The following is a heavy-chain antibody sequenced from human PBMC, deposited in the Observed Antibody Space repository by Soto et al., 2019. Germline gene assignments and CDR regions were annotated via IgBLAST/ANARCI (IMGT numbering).Heavy chain of an antibody. CDR2: MNPNSGNT. CDR1: GYTFTSYD. V-gene: IGHV1-8*01. Sequence: ASVKVSCKASGYTFTSYDINWVRQATGQGLEWMGWMNPNSGNTGYAQKFQGRVTMTRNTSISTAYMELSSLRSEDTAVYYCARGDATMVRGVHYYYYMDVWGKGTTVTVS. D-gene: IGHD3-10*01. CDR3: ARGDATMVRGVHYYYYMDV. J-gene: IGHJ6*03.